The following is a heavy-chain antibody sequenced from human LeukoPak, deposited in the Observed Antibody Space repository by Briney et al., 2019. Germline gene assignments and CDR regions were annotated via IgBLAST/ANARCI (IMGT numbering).Heavy chain of an antibody. CDR3: ARDRYCASENYLLFDC. CDR1: GLTVSSNY. J-gene: IGHJ4*02. V-gene: IGHV3-66*01. CDR2: IYRDGRT. D-gene: IGHD3-10*01. Sequence: GWSLRLSCAASGLTVSSNYMSWVRQAPGKGLEWVSVIYRDGRTYYADSVKVRFTISRDNSKNTLYLQMNSLRAEDAAVYYCARDRYCASENYLLFDCWGQGTLVTVSS.